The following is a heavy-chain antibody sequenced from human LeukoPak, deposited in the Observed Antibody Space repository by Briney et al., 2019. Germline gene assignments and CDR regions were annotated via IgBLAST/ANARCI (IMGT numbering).Heavy chain of an antibody. Sequence: GGSLRLSCAASGSTFSSYAMHWVRQAPGKGLEWVSAINPSGGSTYYADSVKGRFTISRDNSKNTLYLQMNSLRAEDTAVYYCARDLVGATSYYYYYYMDVWGKGTTVTVSS. J-gene: IGHJ6*03. CDR2: INPSGGST. CDR1: GSTFSSYA. V-gene: IGHV3-23*01. CDR3: ARDLVGATSYYYYYYMDV. D-gene: IGHD1-26*01.